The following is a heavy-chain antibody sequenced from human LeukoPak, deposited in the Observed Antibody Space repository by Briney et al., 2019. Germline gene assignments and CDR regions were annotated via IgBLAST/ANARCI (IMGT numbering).Heavy chain of an antibody. Sequence: SETLSLTCTVSGGSISSYYWNWNRQPPGKGLEWIGYIYYSGRTSYNPSLKSRVTISVDTSKNQFSLKLSSVTAADTAVYYCARVGYGGNILFDYWGQGTLVTVSS. CDR2: IYYSGRT. CDR3: ARVGYGGNILFDY. CDR1: GGSISSYY. V-gene: IGHV4-59*01. D-gene: IGHD4-23*01. J-gene: IGHJ4*02.